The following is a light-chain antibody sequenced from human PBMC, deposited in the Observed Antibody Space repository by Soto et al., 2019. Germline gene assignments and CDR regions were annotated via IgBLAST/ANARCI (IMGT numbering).Light chain of an antibody. CDR3: QQYSNWPKT. CDR2: GAS. V-gene: IGKV3-15*01. J-gene: IGKJ1*01. Sequence: EIVMTQSPATLSVSPGERATLSCRASQSVSSNLAWYQQNPGQAPRLLIYGASTRATDIPARFTGSGSGTEFTLTISSLQSEDFAVYYCQQYSNWPKTFGQGTKVDIK. CDR1: QSVSSN.